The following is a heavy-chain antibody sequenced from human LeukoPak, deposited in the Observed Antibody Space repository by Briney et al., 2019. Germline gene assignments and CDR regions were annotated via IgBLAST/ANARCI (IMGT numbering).Heavy chain of an antibody. CDR2: INSDGSST. CDR3: AKDLNSTYNYDSSGYEDAFEI. V-gene: IGHV3-74*01. D-gene: IGHD3-22*01. CDR1: GFTFSSYW. J-gene: IGHJ3*02. Sequence: GGSLRHSCAASGFTFSSYWMHWVRQAPGKGLVWVSRINSDGSSTSYADSVKGRFTISRDNSKNTLYLQMNSLRAEDTAVYYCAKDLNSTYNYDSSGYEDAFEIWGQGTMVTVSS.